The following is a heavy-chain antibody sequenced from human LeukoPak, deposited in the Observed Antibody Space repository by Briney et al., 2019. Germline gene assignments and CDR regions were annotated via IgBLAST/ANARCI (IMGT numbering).Heavy chain of an antibody. CDR2: FDPEDGET. V-gene: IGHV1-24*01. CDR1: GYTLTELS. D-gene: IGHD2-2*01. J-gene: IGHJ5*02. CDR3: AGGYCSSTSCSEDWFDP. Sequence: GASVKVSCKVSGYTLTELSMHWVRQAPGKGLEWMGGFDPEDGETIYAQKFQGRVTMTEDTSTDTAYMELRSLRSDDTAVYYCAGGYCSSTSCSEDWFDPWGQGTLVTVSS.